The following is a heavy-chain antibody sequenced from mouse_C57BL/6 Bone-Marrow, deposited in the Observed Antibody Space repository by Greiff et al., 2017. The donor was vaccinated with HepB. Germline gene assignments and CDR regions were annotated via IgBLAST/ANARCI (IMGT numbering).Heavy chain of an antibody. J-gene: IGHJ3*01. CDR1: GYTFTSYW. CDR2: IDPSDSYT. CDR3: ARKGRGRAWFAY. Sequence: VQLQQPGAELVKPGASVKLSCKASGYTFTSYWMQWVKQRPGQGLEWIGEIDPSDSYTNYNQKFKGKATLTVDTSSSTAYMQLSSLTSEDSAVYYCARKGRGRAWFAYWGQGTLVTVSA. V-gene: IGHV1-50*01.